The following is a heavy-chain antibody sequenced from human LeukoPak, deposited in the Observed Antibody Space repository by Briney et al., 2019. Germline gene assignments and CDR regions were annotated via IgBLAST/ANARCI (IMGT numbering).Heavy chain of an antibody. CDR1: GYSISNDYY. D-gene: IGHD6-6*01. CDR3: ASLPLIAARGAFDI. J-gene: IGHJ3*02. V-gene: IGHV4-38-2*02. Sequence: SETLSLTCTVSGYSISNDYYWGWIRQPPGKGLEWIATIYYSGSTYSNPSLKSRVSISVDKSKNQFSLKLSSVTAADTAVYYCASLPLIAARGAFDIWGQGTMVTVSS. CDR2: IYYSGST.